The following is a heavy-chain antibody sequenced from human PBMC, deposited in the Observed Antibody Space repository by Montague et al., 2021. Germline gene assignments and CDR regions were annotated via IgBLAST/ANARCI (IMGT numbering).Heavy chain of an antibody. CDR2: IGTAGDT. CDR1: GFTFSSYD. Sequence: SLRLSCAASGFTFSSYDTHWVRQATGKGLEWVSAIGTAGDTFYSASVKGRFTISRENTENSLYLQMNSLRAEDAAVYYCARTGEATAWRAYEIWGLGTMVTVSS. J-gene: IGHJ3*02. D-gene: IGHD7-27*01. CDR3: ARTGEATAWRAYEI. V-gene: IGHV3-13*04.